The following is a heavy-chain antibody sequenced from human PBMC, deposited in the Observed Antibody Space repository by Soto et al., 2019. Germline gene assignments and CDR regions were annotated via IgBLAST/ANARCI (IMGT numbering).Heavy chain of an antibody. V-gene: IGHV3-15*07. CDR1: GFTFSNAW. CDR2: IKSKTDGGKT. Sequence: GGSLRLSCAASGFTFSNAWMNWVRQAPGKGLEWVGRIKSKTDGGKTDYAAPVKGRFTISRDDSKNTLYLQMNSLKTEDTAVYYCTTDTLDIVVVVAAADYWGQGTLVTVSS. D-gene: IGHD2-15*01. CDR3: TTDTLDIVVVVAAADY. J-gene: IGHJ4*02.